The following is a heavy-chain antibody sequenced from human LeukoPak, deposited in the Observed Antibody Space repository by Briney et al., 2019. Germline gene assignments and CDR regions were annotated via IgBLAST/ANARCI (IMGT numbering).Heavy chain of an antibody. V-gene: IGHV1-46*01. Sequence: ASVKVSCKASGYTFTSYYMHWVRQAPGQGLEWMGIINPSGGSTSYAQKFQGRVTMTRDTSTSTVYMELSSLRSEDTAVYYCARQAYCGGDCRTGFDYWGQGTLVTVSS. CDR3: ARQAYCGGDCRTGFDY. J-gene: IGHJ4*02. CDR2: INPSGGST. CDR1: GYTFTSYY. D-gene: IGHD2-21*02.